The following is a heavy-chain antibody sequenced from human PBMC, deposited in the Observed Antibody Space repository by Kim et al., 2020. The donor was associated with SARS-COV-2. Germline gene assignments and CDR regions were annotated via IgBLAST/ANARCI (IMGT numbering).Heavy chain of an antibody. CDR1: GGTFSSYA. Sequence: SVKVSCKASGGTFSSYAISWVRQAPGQGLEWMGGIIPIFGTANYAQKFQGRVTITADESTSTAYMELSSLRSEDTAVYYCARSGYSYGDVLVGDAFDIWGQGTMVTVSS. V-gene: IGHV1-69*13. CDR2: IIPIFGTA. CDR3: ARSGYSYGDVLVGDAFDI. D-gene: IGHD5-18*01. J-gene: IGHJ3*02.